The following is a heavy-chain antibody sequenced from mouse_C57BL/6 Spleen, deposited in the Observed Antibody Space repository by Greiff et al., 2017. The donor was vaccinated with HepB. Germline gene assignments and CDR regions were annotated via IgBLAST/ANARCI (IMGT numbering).Heavy chain of an antibody. V-gene: IGHV14-4*01. J-gene: IGHJ3*01. CDR3: TTGSNTFWFAY. CDR1: GFNIKDDY. CDR2: IDPENGDT. Sequence: EVNVVESGAELVRPGASVKLSCTASGFNIKDDYMHWVKQRPEQGLEWIGWIDPENGDTEYASKFQGKATITADTSSNTAYLQLSSLTSEDTAVYYCTTGSNTFWFAYWGQGTLVTVSA. D-gene: IGHD2-5*01.